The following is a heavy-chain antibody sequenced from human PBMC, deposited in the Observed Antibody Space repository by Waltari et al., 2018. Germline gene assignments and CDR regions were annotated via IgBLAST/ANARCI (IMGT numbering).Heavy chain of an antibody. CDR2: IRYDGSNK. Sequence: QVQLVESGGGVVQPGGSLRLSCAASGFTFSSYGMHWVRQAPGKVLGWVAFIRYDGSNKYYADSVKGRFTISRDNSKNTLYLQMNSLRAEDTAVYYCAKDKWELLAYFDYWGQGTLVTVSS. V-gene: IGHV3-30*02. J-gene: IGHJ4*02. D-gene: IGHD1-26*01. CDR1: GFTFSSYG. CDR3: AKDKWELLAYFDY.